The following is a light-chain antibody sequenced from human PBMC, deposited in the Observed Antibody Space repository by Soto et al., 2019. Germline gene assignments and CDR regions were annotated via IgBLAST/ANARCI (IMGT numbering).Light chain of an antibody. V-gene: IGKV1-39*01. CDR1: QSISSY. CDR3: QQSYSTPLYT. CDR2: AAS. Sequence: DIQMTQSPSSLSASVGDRVTITCRASQSISSYLNWYQQTPGKAPKLLIYAASSLQSVVPSRFSGSGSGTDLTLTISSLQPEDFSTYYCQQSYSTPLYTFGQGTKLEIK. J-gene: IGKJ2*01.